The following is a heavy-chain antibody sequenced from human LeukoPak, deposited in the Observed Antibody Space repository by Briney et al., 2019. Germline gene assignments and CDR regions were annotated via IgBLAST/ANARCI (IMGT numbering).Heavy chain of an antibody. J-gene: IGHJ4*02. CDR1: DGSLSGYY. V-gene: IGHV4-34*01. D-gene: IGHD2-2*01. CDR2: IHHSGII. Sequence: SETLSLTCSVNDGSLSGYYCSWIRQVPGKGLEWLGEIHHSGIINYNPSLKSRLTLSEDTPNIQFSLRLTSVTAADTAVYFCARGHSTSGFDYWGRGTLVTVSS. CDR3: ARGHSTSGFDY.